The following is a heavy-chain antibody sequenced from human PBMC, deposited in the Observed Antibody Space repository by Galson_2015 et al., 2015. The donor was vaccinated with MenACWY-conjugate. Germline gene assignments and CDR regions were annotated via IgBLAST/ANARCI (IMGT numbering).Heavy chain of an antibody. CDR2: IYYSENT. J-gene: IGHJ5*02. V-gene: IGHV4-39*07. CDR1: GGSISSSSYY. D-gene: IGHD2-15*01. CDR3: ARERNVVVVAATGWFDP. Sequence: ETLSLTCTVSGGSISSSSYYWGWIRQPPGKGLEWIGTIYYSENTYYNPSLKSRVTISVDTSKNQFSLKLSSVTAADTAVYYCARERNVVVVAATGWFDPWGQGTLVTVSS.